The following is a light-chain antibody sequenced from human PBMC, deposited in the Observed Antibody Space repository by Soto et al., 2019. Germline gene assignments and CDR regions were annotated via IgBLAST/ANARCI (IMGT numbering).Light chain of an antibody. CDR3: QQYNTFPFT. Sequence: DIQMTQSPSTLSASLGDRVTITCRASRGISDWLAWYQQRPGKAPKLLIYRASRLESGVPSRFSGSGSGTEFTLTISGLQPDDFATYYCQQYNTFPFTFGQGTKLEI. J-gene: IGKJ2*01. V-gene: IGKV1-5*03. CDR1: RGISDW. CDR2: RAS.